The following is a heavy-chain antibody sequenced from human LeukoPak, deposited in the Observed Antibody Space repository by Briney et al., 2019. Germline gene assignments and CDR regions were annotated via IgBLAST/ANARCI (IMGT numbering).Heavy chain of an antibody. V-gene: IGHV4-4*02. Sequence: SETLSLTCAVSGGSISSSDWWSWVRQPPGKGLEWLGQIYYSVSTNYNPSLKRRVTISVDKSKNQFSLKLGSVTAADTAVYYCARVSGSYFDYWGQGTLVTVSS. D-gene: IGHD1-26*01. CDR3: ARVSGSYFDY. CDR2: IYYSVST. J-gene: IGHJ4*02. CDR1: GGSISSSDW.